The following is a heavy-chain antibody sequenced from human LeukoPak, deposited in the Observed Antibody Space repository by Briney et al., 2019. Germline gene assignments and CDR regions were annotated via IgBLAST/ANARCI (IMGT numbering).Heavy chain of an antibody. D-gene: IGHD6-13*01. CDR3: ARAPAAGATRVDY. CDR2: ISVYSGDT. J-gene: IGHJ4*02. V-gene: IGHV1-18*01. Sequence: GASVKVSCKASVYTFSSYGISWVRQAPGQGLEWMGWISVYSGDTKYAQKVQGRVTMTTDTPTSTAYMELRSLTSDDTAVYCCARAPAAGATRVDYWGQGTLVTVSS. CDR1: VYTFSSYG.